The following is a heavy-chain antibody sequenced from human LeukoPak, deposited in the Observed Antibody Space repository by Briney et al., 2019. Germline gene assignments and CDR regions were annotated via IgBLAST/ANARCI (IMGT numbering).Heavy chain of an antibody. CDR2: MNPNSGNT. CDR1: GGTFSSYA. J-gene: IGHJ4*02. V-gene: IGHV1-8*02. CDR3: ARVRLRGSYSLGY. D-gene: IGHD1-26*01. Sequence: ASVKVSCKASGGTFSSYAISWVRQAPGRGLEWMGWMNPNSGNTGYAQKFQGRVTMTRNTSISTAYMELSSLRSEDTAVYYCARVRLRGSYSLGYWGQGTLVTVSS.